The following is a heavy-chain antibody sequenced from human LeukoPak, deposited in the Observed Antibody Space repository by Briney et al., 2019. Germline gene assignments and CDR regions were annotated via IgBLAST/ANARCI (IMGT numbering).Heavy chain of an antibody. CDR2: IYYSGST. V-gene: IGHV4-59*01. D-gene: IGHD7-27*01. J-gene: IGHJ4*02. CDR3: ARGINWVDY. CDR1: GGSISSYY. Sequence: SQTLSLTCTVSGGSISSYYWSWIPQPPGKGLEWIGYIYYSGSTNYNPSLKSRVTISVDTSKNQFSLKLSSVTAADTAVYYCARGINWVDYWGQGTLVTVSS.